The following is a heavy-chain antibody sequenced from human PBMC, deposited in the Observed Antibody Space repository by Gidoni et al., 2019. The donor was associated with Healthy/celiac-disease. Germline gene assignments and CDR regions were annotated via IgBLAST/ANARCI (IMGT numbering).Heavy chain of an antibody. J-gene: IGHJ4*02. CDR2: INPNSGGT. CDR1: GYTFTGYY. D-gene: IGHD6-6*01. CDR3: AREGDSSFKASYFDY. Sequence: QVQLVQSGAAVKKPGASVKVSCKASGYTFTGYYMHWVRQAPGQGLEWMGWINPNSGGTNYAQKFQGRVTMTRDTSISTAYMELSRLRSDDTAVYYCAREGDSSFKASYFDYWGQGTLVTVSS. V-gene: IGHV1-2*02.